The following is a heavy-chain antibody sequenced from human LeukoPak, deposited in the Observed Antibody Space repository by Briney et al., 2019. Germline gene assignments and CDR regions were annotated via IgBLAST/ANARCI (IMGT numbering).Heavy chain of an antibody. V-gene: IGHV1-18*01. Sequence: GASVKVSCKASGYTFTSYGISWVRQAPGQGLEWMGWISAYNGKTNYAQKLQGRVTMTTDTSTSTAYMELRSLRSDDTAVYYCARADSSSWSYWFDPWGQGTLVTVSS. CDR2: ISAYNGKT. CDR1: GYTFTSYG. CDR3: ARADSSSWSYWFDP. D-gene: IGHD6-13*01. J-gene: IGHJ5*02.